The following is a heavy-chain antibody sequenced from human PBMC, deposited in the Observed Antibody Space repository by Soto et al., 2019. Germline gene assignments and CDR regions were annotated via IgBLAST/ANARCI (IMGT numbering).Heavy chain of an antibody. J-gene: IGHJ6*02. CDR2: IIPIFGTA. CDR3: ATSVVVTKGYYYYGMDV. D-gene: IGHD2-15*01. CDR1: GGAFSSYA. V-gene: IGHV1-69*13. Sequence: GASVKVSCKASGGAFSSYAISWVRQAPGQGLEWMGGIIPIFGTANYAQKFQGRVTITADESTSTAYMELSSLRSEDTAVYYCATSVVVTKGYYYYGMDVWGQGTTVTVSS.